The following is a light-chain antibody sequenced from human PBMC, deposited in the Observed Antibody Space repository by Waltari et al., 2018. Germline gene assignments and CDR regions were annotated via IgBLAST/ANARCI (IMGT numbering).Light chain of an antibody. V-gene: IGKV3-20*01. CDR2: GAS. Sequence: EIGLTQSPGTLSLSQGERGTLSCRASQSVSRFLAWYQQKPGQAPRLLIYGASTRATGIPDRFSGSGSGTDFSLTISRLEPEDFAVYYCQKYDRLPATFGQGTKVEIK. J-gene: IGKJ1*01. CDR3: QKYDRLPAT. CDR1: QSVSRF.